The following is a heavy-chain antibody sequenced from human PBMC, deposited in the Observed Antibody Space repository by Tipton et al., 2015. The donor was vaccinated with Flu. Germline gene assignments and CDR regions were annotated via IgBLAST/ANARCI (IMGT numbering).Heavy chain of an antibody. CDR2: ISREGDDK. V-gene: IGHV3-30*18. Sequence: SLRLSCAASGFTFSSYGMHWVRQAPGKGLEWVAVISREGDDKYYGDSVKGRFTISRDKSRNTLNLQMNSLRPEDTAVYFCAKDKPYTGGNWGQGTLVT. CDR3: AKDKPYTGGN. D-gene: IGHD3-16*01. CDR1: GFTFSSYG. J-gene: IGHJ4*02.